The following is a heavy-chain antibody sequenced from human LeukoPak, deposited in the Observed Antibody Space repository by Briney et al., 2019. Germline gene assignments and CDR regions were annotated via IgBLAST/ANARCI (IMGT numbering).Heavy chain of an antibody. CDR2: ISSSSGTI. J-gene: IGHJ6*03. CDR1: GFTFSTYS. CDR3: ARDDHYYYYYMDV. V-gene: IGHV3-48*01. Sequence: PGGSLRLSCAASGFTFSTYSMNWVRQAPGKGLEWVSYISSSSGTIFYAGSVKGRFTISRDNAENSLYLQMNSLRAEDTAVYYCARDDHYYYYYMDVWGKGTTVTVSS.